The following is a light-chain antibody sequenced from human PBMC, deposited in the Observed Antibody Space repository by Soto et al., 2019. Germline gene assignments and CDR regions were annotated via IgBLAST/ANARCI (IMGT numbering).Light chain of an antibody. CDR3: QQFSNYPHV. CDR1: QGIRTA. CDR2: DAS. Sequence: VKVSKSPASLSASIGDRVIITCRASQGIRTALAWYQQKPGNAPMLLIYDASTVEAGVPSRFSGSGSGTDFTLTISSLQPEDFATYYCQQFSNYPHVFGQGTRLEIK. V-gene: IGKV1D-13*01. J-gene: IGKJ5*01.